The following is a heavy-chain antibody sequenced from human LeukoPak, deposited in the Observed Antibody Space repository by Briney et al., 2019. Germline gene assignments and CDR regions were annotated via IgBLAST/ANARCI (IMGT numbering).Heavy chain of an antibody. V-gene: IGHV3-74*01. J-gene: IGHJ5*01. CDR2: IKTDGSST. D-gene: IGHD3-10*01. Sequence: PGGSLRLSCAASGFSFSSYWMHWVRQAPGKGLVCVSRIKTDGSSTSYADSVKGRLTISRDNAKNTLYLQMNSLRAEDTAVYYCAREGYYGSAALYSWGHGTLVTVSS. CDR1: GFSFSSYW. CDR3: AREGYYGSAALYS.